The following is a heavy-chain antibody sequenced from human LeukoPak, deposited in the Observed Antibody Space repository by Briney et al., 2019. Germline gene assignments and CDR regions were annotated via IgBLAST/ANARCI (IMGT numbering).Heavy chain of an antibody. V-gene: IGHV3-30-3*01. Sequence: GGSLRLSCAASGFTFSSYAMHWVRQAPGKGLEWVAVISYDGSNKYYADSVKGRFTISRDNSKNTLYLQMNSLRAEDTAVYYCASPYSGYDSPFDYWGQGTLVTVSS. J-gene: IGHJ4*02. CDR3: ASPYSGYDSPFDY. D-gene: IGHD5-12*01. CDR1: GFTFSSYA. CDR2: ISYDGSNK.